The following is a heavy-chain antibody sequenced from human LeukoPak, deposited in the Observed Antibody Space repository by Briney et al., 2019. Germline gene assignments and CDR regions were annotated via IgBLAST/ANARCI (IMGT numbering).Heavy chain of an antibody. CDR2: ISGSGDNT. V-gene: IGHV3-23*01. D-gene: IGHD6-19*01. J-gene: IGHJ6*03. Sequence: GGSLRLSCAASGFTFSSYAMNWDRQAPGKGLEWISSISGSGDNTYYADSVKGRFTISGDNSKNTLYLQMNSLRAEDTAVYYCAKDSSSGPVYYYYYMDVWGKGTTVTVSS. CDR1: GFTFSSYA. CDR3: AKDSSSGPVYYYYYMDV.